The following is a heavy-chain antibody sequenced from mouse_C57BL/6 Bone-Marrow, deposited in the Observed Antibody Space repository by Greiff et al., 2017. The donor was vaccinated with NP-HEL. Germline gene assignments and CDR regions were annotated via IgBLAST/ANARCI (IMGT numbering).Heavy chain of an antibody. CDR1: GYSFTSYY. CDR2: IYPGSGNT. J-gene: IGHJ2*01. CDR3: ARWGYSTNFDY. D-gene: IGHD2-5*01. V-gene: IGHV1-66*01. Sequence: LQESGPELVKPGASVKISCKASGYSFTSYYIHWVKQRPGQGLEWIGWIYPGSGNTKYNEKFKGKATLTADTSSSTAYMQLSSLTSEDSAVYYCARWGYSTNFDYWGQGTTLTVSS.